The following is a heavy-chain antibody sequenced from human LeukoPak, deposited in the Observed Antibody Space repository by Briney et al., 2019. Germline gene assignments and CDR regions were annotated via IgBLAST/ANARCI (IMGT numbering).Heavy chain of an antibody. CDR2: IVGSGGNM. D-gene: IGHD2-2*01. V-gene: IGHV3-23*01. Sequence: GGSLRLSCAASGFTFSSYAMSWVRQAPGKGLEWVSAIVGSGGNMYYADSVKGRFTISRDNFESTLYLQMNSLRAEDTAVYYCAKGLTWDSTSCSDRGQGTLVTVSS. CDR1: GFTFSSYA. CDR3: AKGLTWDSTSCSD. J-gene: IGHJ4*02.